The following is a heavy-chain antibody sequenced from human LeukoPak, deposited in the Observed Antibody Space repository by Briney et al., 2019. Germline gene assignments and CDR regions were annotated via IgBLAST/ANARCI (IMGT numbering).Heavy chain of an antibody. CDR2: IIPNFGTP. CDR3: ATRDADYEYYFDY. CDR1: GGTFSRHA. J-gene: IGHJ4*02. Sequence: ASVKVSCKASGGTFSRHAISWVRQAPGQGLEWMGGIIPNFGTPHLAQNFQDRVTITADESTTTVYMEMRSLTSEDTAIFYCATRDADYEYYFDYWGQGTLVTVSS. V-gene: IGHV1-69*13. D-gene: IGHD4-17*01.